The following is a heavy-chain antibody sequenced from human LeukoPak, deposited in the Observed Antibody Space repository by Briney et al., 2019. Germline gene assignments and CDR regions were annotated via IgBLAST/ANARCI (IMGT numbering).Heavy chain of an antibody. J-gene: IGHJ4*02. CDR2: ISSSSSYI. V-gene: IGHV3-21*01. Sequence: GGSLRHSRSASGFTFSSYSMNWVRQAPGKGLEWVSSISSSSSYIYYADSVKGRFTISRDNAKNSLYLQMNSLRAEDTAVYYCARRDPNSDGSDLFDYWGQGTLVTVSS. D-gene: IGHD2-21*02. CDR3: ARRDPNSDGSDLFDY. CDR1: GFTFSSYS.